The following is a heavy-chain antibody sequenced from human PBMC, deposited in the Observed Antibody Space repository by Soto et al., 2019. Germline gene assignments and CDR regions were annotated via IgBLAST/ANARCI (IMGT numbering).Heavy chain of an antibody. V-gene: IGHV3-53*01. J-gene: IGHJ6*02. D-gene: IGHD3-3*01. Sequence: GGSLRLSCAASGFTVSSNYMSWVRQAPGKGLEWVSVIYSGGSTYYADSVKGRFTISRDNSKNTLYLQMNSLRAEDTAVYYCAXGHYDFWSGYYYYGMDVWGQGTTVTVSS. CDR3: AXGHYDFWSGYYYYGMDV. CDR1: GFTVSSNY. CDR2: IYSGGST.